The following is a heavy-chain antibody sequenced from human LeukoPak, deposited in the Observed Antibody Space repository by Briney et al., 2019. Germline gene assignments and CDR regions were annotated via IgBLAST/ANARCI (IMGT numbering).Heavy chain of an antibody. J-gene: IGHJ6*03. CDR2: INHSGST. CDR1: GGSSSGYY. Sequence: PSETLSLTCAVYGGSSSGYYWSWIRQPPGKGLEWIGEINHSGSTNYNPSLKSRVTISVDTSKNQFSLKLSSVTAADTAVYYCARGRKYYYDSSGYYHYYYYYYMDVWGKGTTVTVSS. V-gene: IGHV4-34*01. CDR3: ARGRKYYYDSSGYYHYYYYYYMDV. D-gene: IGHD3-22*01.